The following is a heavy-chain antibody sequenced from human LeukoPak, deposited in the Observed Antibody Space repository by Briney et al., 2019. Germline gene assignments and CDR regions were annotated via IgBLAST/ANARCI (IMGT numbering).Heavy chain of an antibody. J-gene: IGHJ4*02. Sequence: GGSLRLSCAASGFTFSSYAMHWVRQAPGKGLEWVAVISYDGSNKYYADSVKGRFTISRDNSKNTLYLQMNSLRPDDTAVYYCARSAVDSSGSPLDYWGQGTLVTVSS. CDR3: ARSAVDSSGSPLDY. CDR2: ISYDGSNK. CDR1: GFTFSSYA. V-gene: IGHV3-30*04. D-gene: IGHD3-22*01.